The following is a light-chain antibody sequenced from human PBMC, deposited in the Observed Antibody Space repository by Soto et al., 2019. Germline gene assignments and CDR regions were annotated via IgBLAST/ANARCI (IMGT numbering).Light chain of an antibody. CDR2: DAD. Sequence: QSVLTQPPSVSAAPGQRVTISCSRSSANIGGNSVSWYQQLPGTAPKLLIYDADKRTSGIPDRFSGSKSGTSATLGITGFQTGDEADYYCGSWDSSLSAYVCGTGTKVTVL. CDR1: SANIGGNS. V-gene: IGLV1-51*01. CDR3: GSWDSSLSAYV. J-gene: IGLJ1*01.